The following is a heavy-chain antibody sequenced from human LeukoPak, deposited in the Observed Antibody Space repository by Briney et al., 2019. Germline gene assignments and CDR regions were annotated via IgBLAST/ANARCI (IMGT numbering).Heavy chain of an antibody. J-gene: IGHJ5*02. CDR3: ARGRSAVAGKIHLRNWFDP. CDR2: IVVGSGNT. D-gene: IGHD6-19*01. V-gene: IGHV1-58*01. CDR1: GFTFTSSA. Sequence: SVKVSCKASGFTFTSSAVQWVRQARGQRLEWIGWIVVGSGNTNYAQKFQERVTITRDMSTSTAYMELSSLRSEDTAVYYCARGRSAVAGKIHLRNWFDPWGQGTLVTASS.